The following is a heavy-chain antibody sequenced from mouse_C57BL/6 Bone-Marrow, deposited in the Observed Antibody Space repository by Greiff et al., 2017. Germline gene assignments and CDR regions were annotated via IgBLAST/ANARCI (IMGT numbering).Heavy chain of an antibody. CDR2: IWSGGST. CDR1: GFSLTSYG. D-gene: IGHD1-1*01. CDR3: ARNWDTTVFFDY. Sequence: VKVVESGPGLVQPSQSLSITCTVSGFSLTSYGVHWVRQSPGKGLEWLGVIWSGGSTDYNAAFISRLSISKDNSKSQVFFKMNSLQADDTAIYYCARNWDTTVFFDYWGQGTTLTVSS. J-gene: IGHJ2*01. V-gene: IGHV2-2*01.